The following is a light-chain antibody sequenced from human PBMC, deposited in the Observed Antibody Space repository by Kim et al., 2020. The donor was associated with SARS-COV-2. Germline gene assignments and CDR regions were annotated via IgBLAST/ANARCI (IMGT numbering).Light chain of an antibody. V-gene: IGLV3-19*01. Sequence: ALGQTVSITCKGDSLRGYYARWYQQKPGQAPVLVIYGKNNRPSGIPDRFSGSSSGNTASLTITGAQAEDEADYYCNSRDSSGNHEVFGGGTKLTVL. J-gene: IGLJ3*02. CDR3: NSRDSSGNHEV. CDR2: GKN. CDR1: SLRGYY.